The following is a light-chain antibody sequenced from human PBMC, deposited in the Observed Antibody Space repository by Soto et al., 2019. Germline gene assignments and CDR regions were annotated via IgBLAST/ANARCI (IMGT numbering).Light chain of an antibody. CDR3: QQSNNWPYT. V-gene: IGKV3-15*01. CDR1: QSVSDN. J-gene: IGKJ2*01. CDR2: GAS. Sequence: EVVMTQSPATLSVSPGERVTLSCRASQSVSDNLAWYQQKPGQAPRLIIYGASTRATTIPARFSGSGSGTEFTLTISRLQSEDFAVYYCQQSNNWPYTFGQGTKLDIK.